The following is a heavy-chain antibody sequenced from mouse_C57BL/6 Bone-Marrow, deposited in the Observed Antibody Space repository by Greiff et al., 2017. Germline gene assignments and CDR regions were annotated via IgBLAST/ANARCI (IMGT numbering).Heavy chain of an antibody. CDR1: GFTFSDYY. J-gene: IGHJ2*01. CDR2: INYDGSST. Sequence: EVMLVESEGGLVQPGSSMKLSCTASGFTFSDYYMAWVRQVPEKGLEWVANINYDGSSTYYLDSLKSRFIISRDNAKNILYLQMSSLKSEDTATYYWAREGTTVVATGYFDYGGQGTTLTVSS. CDR3: AREGTTVVATGYFDY. D-gene: IGHD1-1*01. V-gene: IGHV5-16*01.